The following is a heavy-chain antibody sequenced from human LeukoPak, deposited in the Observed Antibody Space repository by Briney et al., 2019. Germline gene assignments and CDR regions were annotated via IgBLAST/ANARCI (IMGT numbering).Heavy chain of an antibody. CDR3: AQGLMTQKVPITGAVVTRDY. V-gene: IGHV3-7*03. D-gene: IGHD4-23*01. Sequence: GGSRRLSCAASGFTFNSYWMTWVRQAPGKGREWVANIKQDGSKKSYVDSVKGRFTISRDNPKHSLYLQMNSLRAEDTAVYYCAQGLMTQKVPITGAVVTRDYWGQGTLVTVSS. CDR2: IKQDGSKK. J-gene: IGHJ4*02. CDR1: GFTFNSYW.